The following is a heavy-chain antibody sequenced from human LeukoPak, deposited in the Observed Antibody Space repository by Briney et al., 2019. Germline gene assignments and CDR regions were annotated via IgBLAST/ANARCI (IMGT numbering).Heavy chain of an antibody. V-gene: IGHV4-39*07. CDR3: ARGPSWRAFDI. D-gene: IGHD3-3*01. CDR2: INHSGST. Sequence: PSETLSLTCTVSGGSISSSSYYWGWIRQPPGKGLEWIGEINHSGSTNYNPSLKSRVTISVDTSKNQFSLKLSSVTAADTAVYYCARGPSWRAFDIWGQGTMVTVSS. CDR1: GGSISSSSYY. J-gene: IGHJ3*02.